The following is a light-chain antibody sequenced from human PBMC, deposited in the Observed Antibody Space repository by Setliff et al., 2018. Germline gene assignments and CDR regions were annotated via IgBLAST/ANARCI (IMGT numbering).Light chain of an antibody. V-gene: IGLV3-21*04. CDR2: YDS. CDR3: QVWDIGSEHYV. Sequence: SYEMTQPHSVPVAPGKTARITCGGNNIGGKSVNWYQQKPGQAPVLVIYYDSDRPSGIPERFFGSNSGNTATLTISRVEAVDEADYYCQVWDIGSEHYVFGTGTKVTVL. J-gene: IGLJ1*01. CDR1: NIGGKS.